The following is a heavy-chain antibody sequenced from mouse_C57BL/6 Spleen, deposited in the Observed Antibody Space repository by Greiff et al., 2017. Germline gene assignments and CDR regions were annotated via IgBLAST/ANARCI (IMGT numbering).Heavy chain of an antibody. CDR3: AIYKTTVVARYFDY. Sequence: EVKLMESGGGLVQPGGSLSLSCAASGFTFTDYYMSWVRQPPGKALEWLGFIRNKANGYTTEYSASVKGRFTISRDNSQSILYLQMNALRAEDSATYDCAIYKTTVVARYFDYWGQGTTLTVSS. J-gene: IGHJ2*01. CDR1: GFTFTDYY. CDR2: IRNKANGYTT. V-gene: IGHV7-3*01. D-gene: IGHD1-1*01.